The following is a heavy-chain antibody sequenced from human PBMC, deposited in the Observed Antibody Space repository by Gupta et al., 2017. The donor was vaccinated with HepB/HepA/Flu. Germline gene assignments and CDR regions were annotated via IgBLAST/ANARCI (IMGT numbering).Heavy chain of an antibody. V-gene: IGHV3-48*03. CDR2: ISTTSSTR. Sequence: EVQLVESGGGLVQPGGSLRLSCVASGITLSTYKMHWVRQAPGKGLEWVSYISTTSSTRHYADSVKGRFTISRDNAKNSLYLQMNSLGVEDTAVYYCAIENSSPFDYWGQGTLVTVSS. J-gene: IGHJ4*02. CDR3: AIENSSPFDY. CDR1: GITLSTYK.